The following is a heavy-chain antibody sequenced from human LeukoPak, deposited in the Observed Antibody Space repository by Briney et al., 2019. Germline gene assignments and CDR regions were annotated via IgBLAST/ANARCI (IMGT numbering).Heavy chain of an antibody. CDR3: ARDSLRCGSTSCYKPAGWVAFDI. Sequence: ASVKVSCKASGYTFTSYGISWVRQAPGQGLEWMGWISAYNGNTNYAQKLQGRVTMTTDTSTSTAYMELRSLRSDDTAVYYCARDSLRCGSTSCYKPAGWVAFDIWGQGTMVTVSS. D-gene: IGHD2-2*02. CDR1: GYTFTSYG. CDR2: ISAYNGNT. V-gene: IGHV1-18*01. J-gene: IGHJ3*02.